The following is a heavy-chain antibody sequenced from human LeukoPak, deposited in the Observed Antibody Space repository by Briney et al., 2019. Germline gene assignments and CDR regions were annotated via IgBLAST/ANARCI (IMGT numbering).Heavy chain of an antibody. CDR3: AREGAGYFDY. Sequence: PGGSLRLSGAASGFTFSSYGMHWVLQAPGKGLEWVAVIWYDGSNKYYADSVKGRFTISRDNSKNTLYLQMNSLRAEDTAVYYCAREGAGYFDYWGQGTPVTVSS. D-gene: IGHD3-10*01. J-gene: IGHJ4*02. CDR1: GFTFSSYG. V-gene: IGHV3-33*01. CDR2: IWYDGSNK.